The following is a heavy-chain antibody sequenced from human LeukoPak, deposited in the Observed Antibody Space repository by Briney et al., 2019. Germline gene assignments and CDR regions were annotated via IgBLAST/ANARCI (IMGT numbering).Heavy chain of an antibody. CDR1: GGTFSSYA. CDR2: IIPIFGTA. V-gene: IGHV1-69*13. J-gene: IGHJ4*02. D-gene: IGHD5-18*01. Sequence: ASVKVSCKASGGTFSSYAISWVRQAPGQGLEWMGGIIPIFGTANYARKFQGRVTITADESTSTAYMELSSLRSEDTAVYYCARDLPGYSYGHDYWGQGTLVTVSS. CDR3: ARDLPGYSYGHDY.